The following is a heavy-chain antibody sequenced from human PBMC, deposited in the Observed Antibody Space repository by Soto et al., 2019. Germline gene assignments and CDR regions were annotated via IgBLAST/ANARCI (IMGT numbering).Heavy chain of an antibody. D-gene: IGHD3-22*01. Sequence: SETLSLTCAVSGGSISSAGYYWSWIRQHPGKGLEWIGYIYSSGVTYYDPSLKSRVTMSVDMSKNQFSLRLSSVTAADTAVYYCARVGDYYDSSGPEDWFDPWGQGTLVTVSS. CDR3: ARVGDYYDSSGPEDWFDP. V-gene: IGHV4-31*11. CDR1: GGSISSAGYY. J-gene: IGHJ5*02. CDR2: IYSSGVT.